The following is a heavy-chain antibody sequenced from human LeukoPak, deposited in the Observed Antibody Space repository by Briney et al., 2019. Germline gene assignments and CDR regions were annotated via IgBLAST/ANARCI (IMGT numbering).Heavy chain of an antibody. V-gene: IGHV3-23*01. CDR2: ISGSGGST. CDR1: GFTFNSYA. J-gene: IGHJ4*02. D-gene: IGHD3-10*01. Sequence: PGGSLRLSCAASGFTFNSYAMSWVRQAPGKGLEWVSAISGSGGSTYYADSVKGRFTISRDNSKNTLYLQMNSLRAEDTAVYYCAKDLWYGSGSYTAEQEVYWGQGTLVTVSS. CDR3: AKDLWYGSGSYTAEQEVY.